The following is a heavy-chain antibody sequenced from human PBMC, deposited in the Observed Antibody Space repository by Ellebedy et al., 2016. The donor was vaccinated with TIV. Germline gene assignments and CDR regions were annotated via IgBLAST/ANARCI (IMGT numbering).Heavy chain of an antibody. Sequence: AASVKVSCKASEYTFTGYYMHWARQAPGQGLEWMGWINPNSGGTNYAQKFQGWVTMTRDTSISTAYMELSSLRSEDTAVYYCARDQYYDSSGYYYSWFDPWGQGTLVTVSS. CDR2: INPNSGGT. V-gene: IGHV1-2*04. CDR1: EYTFTGYY. D-gene: IGHD3-22*01. CDR3: ARDQYYDSSGYYYSWFDP. J-gene: IGHJ5*02.